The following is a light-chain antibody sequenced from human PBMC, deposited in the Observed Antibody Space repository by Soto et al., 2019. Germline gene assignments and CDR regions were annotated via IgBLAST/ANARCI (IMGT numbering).Light chain of an antibody. V-gene: IGKV3-15*01. J-gene: IGKJ4*01. CDR3: QQYNNWTLT. CDR2: GAS. Sequence: EIVMTQSPATLSVSPGERATLSCMASQSVSSNLAWYQQKPGQAPRLLIYGASTRATGIPARFSGSGSGTEFTLTISSLQSEDFAVYYCQQYNNWTLTFGGGTKVEIK. CDR1: QSVSSN.